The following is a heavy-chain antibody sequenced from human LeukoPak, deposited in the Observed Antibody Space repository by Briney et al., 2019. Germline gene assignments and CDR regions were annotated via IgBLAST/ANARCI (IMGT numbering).Heavy chain of an antibody. CDR2: ISAYNGNR. D-gene: IGHD1-1*01. J-gene: IGHJ6*03. CDR3: ARGRVSSSTWYSTYYYYFYMDV. V-gene: IGHV1-18*01. CDR1: GYTFTSYG. Sequence: GASVKVSCKASGYTFTSYGISWVRLAPGHGLEWMGWISAYNGNRKYEKKLQGRVTMTTDTATSTAYMELSSLRADDTAVYYCARGRVSSSTWYSTYYYYFYMDVWGKGTTVTVSS.